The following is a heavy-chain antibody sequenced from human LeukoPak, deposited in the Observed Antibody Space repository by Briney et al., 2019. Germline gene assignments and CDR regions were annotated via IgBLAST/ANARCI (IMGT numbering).Heavy chain of an antibody. CDR1: GGTFSSYA. CDR2: IIPIIGSA. Sequence: GASVKVSCKASGGTFSSYAISWVRQAPGQGLEWMGGIIPIIGSAYYTQKFQGRVTITADESTSTAYMELSSLRSEDTAVYYCAREKGYGSGSFDYWGQGTLVTVSS. CDR3: AREKGYGSGSFDY. J-gene: IGHJ4*02. D-gene: IGHD3-10*01. V-gene: IGHV1-69*13.